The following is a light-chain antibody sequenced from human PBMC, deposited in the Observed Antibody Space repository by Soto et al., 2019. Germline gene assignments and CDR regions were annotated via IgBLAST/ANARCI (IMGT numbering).Light chain of an antibody. CDR2: GAS. J-gene: IGKJ1*01. CDR1: QSISSSY. CDR3: QQYGTSSWT. Sequence: EIVLTQSPGTLSLSPGERATLSCRASQSISSSYLAWFQQKPGQAPRLLIYGASNRATGIPDRFSGSGSGTDFSLIISRLEPEDLAVYYCQQYGTSSWTFGQGTKVEIK. V-gene: IGKV3-20*01.